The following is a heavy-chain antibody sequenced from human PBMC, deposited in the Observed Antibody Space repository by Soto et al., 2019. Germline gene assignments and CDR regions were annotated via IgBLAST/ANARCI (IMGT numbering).Heavy chain of an antibody. CDR2: IYYSGST. CDR3: EVRSPSYGMDV. CDR1: GGSISSSSYY. Sequence: SETLSLTCTVSGGSISSSSYYWGWIRQPPGKGLEWIGSIYYSGSTYYNPSLKSRVTISVDTSKNQFSLKLSSVTAADTAVYYCEVRSPSYGMDVWGQGTTVTVS. J-gene: IGHJ6*02. V-gene: IGHV4-39*01. D-gene: IGHD3-10*01.